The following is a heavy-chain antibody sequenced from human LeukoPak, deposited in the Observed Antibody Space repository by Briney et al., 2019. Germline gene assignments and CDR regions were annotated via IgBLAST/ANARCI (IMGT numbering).Heavy chain of an antibody. J-gene: IGHJ4*02. D-gene: IGHD2-15*01. CDR3: AKDVGKWGSLHFFDY. V-gene: IGHV3-23*01. CDR1: GFTLSTNA. CDR2: ISGSGAST. Sequence: GGSLRLSCLTSGFTLSTNAMSWVRQAPGKGLEWISGISGSGASTYYADSVKGRITISRDDSRNTLYLQMNSLRGDDTAVYYCAKDVGKWGSLHFFDYWGQGTLVTVSS.